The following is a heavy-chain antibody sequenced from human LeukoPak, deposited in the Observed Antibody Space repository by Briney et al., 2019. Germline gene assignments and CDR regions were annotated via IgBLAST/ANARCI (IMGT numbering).Heavy chain of an antibody. V-gene: IGHV3-66*01. CDR1: GFTVSSNY. D-gene: IGHD2-2*01. CDR2: IYSGGST. Sequence: GGSLRLSCAASGFTVSSNYMSWVRQAPGKGLEWVSVIYSGGSTYYADSVKGRFTISRDNSKNTLYLQMNSLRAEDTAVYYCAKDKTGQLPSEYFQHWGQGTLVTVSS. J-gene: IGHJ1*01. CDR3: AKDKTGQLPSEYFQH.